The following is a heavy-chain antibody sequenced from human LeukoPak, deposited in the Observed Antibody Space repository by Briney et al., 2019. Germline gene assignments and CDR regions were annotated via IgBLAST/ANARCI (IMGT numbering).Heavy chain of an antibody. CDR2: IFSNDEK. J-gene: IGHJ4*02. CDR3: ARITGYCSGGSCRYFDY. Sequence: ESGPTLVNPTETLTLTCTVSGLSLSNARMGVSWIRQPPGKALEWLAHIFSNDEKSYSTSLKSRLTISKDTSKSQVVLTMTNMDPVDTATYYCARITGYCSGGSCRYFDYWGQGTLVTVSS. V-gene: IGHV2-26*01. D-gene: IGHD2-15*01. CDR1: GLSLSNARMG.